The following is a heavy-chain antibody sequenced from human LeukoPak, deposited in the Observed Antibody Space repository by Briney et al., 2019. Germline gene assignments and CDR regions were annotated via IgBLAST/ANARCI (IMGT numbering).Heavy chain of an antibody. Sequence: GASVKVSCEVSGYTLTELSMHWVRQAPGKGLEWIGRFDPEDGETIYAQTLQGRVTMTEDTSTDTAYMELSSLRSEDTAVYYCATEALDDSDSYFEYWGQGTLVTVSS. CDR1: GYTLTELS. D-gene: IGHD3-10*01. V-gene: IGHV1-24*01. CDR2: FDPEDGET. CDR3: ATEALDDSDSYFEY. J-gene: IGHJ4*02.